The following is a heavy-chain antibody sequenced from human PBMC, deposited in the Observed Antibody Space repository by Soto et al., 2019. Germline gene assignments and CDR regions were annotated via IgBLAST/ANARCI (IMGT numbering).Heavy chain of an antibody. CDR3: GRPVNRRGGEFQCFDI. J-gene: IGHJ3*02. Sequence: QVQLVESGGGEVQPGRSLRVSCAASGFPFSSYAIHWVRQAPGKGLEWVSFISYDGSDKYYSDSVKGRFTISRDNSKNTVFLEMDSLRPADTAMYYCGRPVNRRGGEFQCFDIWGQGTMVTVSS. D-gene: IGHD3-16*01. CDR1: GFPFSSYA. V-gene: IGHV3-30-3*01. CDR2: ISYDGSDK.